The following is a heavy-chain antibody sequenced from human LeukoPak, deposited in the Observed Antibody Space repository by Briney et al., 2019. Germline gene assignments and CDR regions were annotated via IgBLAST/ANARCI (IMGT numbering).Heavy chain of an antibody. CDR2: IYPGDSDT. Sequence: GESLKISCKGSGYSFTSYWIGWVRQMPGKGLEWMGIIYPGDSDTRYSPSFQGQVTISVDKSISTAYLQWSSLKASDTAMYYCARHEAGSREFGIYYYYGMDVWGQGTTVTVSS. J-gene: IGHJ6*02. CDR1: GYSFTSYW. CDR3: ARHEAGSREFGIYYYYGMDV. V-gene: IGHV5-51*01. D-gene: IGHD3-16*01.